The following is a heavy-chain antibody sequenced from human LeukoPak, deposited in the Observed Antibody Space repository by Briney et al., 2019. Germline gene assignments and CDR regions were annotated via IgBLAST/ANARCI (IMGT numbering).Heavy chain of an antibody. CDR1: GGTFSSYA. D-gene: IGHD6-19*01. V-gene: IGHV1-69*13. CDR3: ARDLGSSGWYQRGLDY. CDR2: IIPIFGTA. Sequence: SVKVSCKASGGTFSSYAISWVRQAPGQGLEWMGGIIPIFGTANYAQKFQGRVTITADESTSTAYMELSSLRSEDTAVYYCARDLGSSGWYQRGLDYWGQGTLVTVSS. J-gene: IGHJ4*02.